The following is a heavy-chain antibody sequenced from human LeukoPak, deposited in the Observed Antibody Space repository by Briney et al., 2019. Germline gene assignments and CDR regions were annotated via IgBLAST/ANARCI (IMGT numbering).Heavy chain of an antibody. D-gene: IGHD6-19*01. CDR1: GGTFSSYA. Sequence: SVKVSCKASGGTFSSYAISWVRQAPGQGLEWMGRIIPIFGTANYAQKFQDRVTITTDESTSTAYMELSSLRSEDTAVYYCARGGSSGWYTDIWGQGTMVTVSS. CDR2: IIPIFGTA. CDR3: ARGGSSGWYTDI. J-gene: IGHJ3*02. V-gene: IGHV1-69*05.